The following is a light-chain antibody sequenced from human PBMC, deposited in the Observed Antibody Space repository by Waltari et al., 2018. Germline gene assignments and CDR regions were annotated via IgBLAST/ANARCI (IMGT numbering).Light chain of an antibody. Sequence: EIVLPQSPATLSLSPGERATLSCRASQSVTSYLTWYQQKPGQAPRLLIYDTSNRATGIPARFSGSGSGTDFTLTISSLEPEDFAVYYCQQRGNWPPTFGGGTKVESK. CDR3: QQRGNWPPT. CDR2: DTS. V-gene: IGKV3-11*01. J-gene: IGKJ4*01. CDR1: QSVTSY.